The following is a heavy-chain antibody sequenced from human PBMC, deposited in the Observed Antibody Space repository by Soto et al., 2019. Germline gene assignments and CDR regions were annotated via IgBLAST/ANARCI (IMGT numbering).Heavy chain of an antibody. V-gene: IGHV1-18*01. CDR3: ARDKGYSSGWYAPGRYYYYGMDV. CDR1: GYTFTSYG. Sequence: ASVKVSCKASGYTFTSYGISWVRQAPGQGREWMGWISAYNGNTNYAQKLQGRVTMTTDTSTSTAYMELRSLRSDDTAVYYCARDKGYSSGWYAPGRYYYYGMDVWGQGTTVTVSS. D-gene: IGHD6-19*01. CDR2: ISAYNGNT. J-gene: IGHJ6*02.